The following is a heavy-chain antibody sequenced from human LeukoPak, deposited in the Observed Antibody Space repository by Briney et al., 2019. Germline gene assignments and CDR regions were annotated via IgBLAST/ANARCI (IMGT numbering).Heavy chain of an antibody. CDR1: GDSVASNIAA. Sequence: SQTLSLTCAISGDSVASNIAAWNWIRQSPSRGLEWLGRTYYRSKWYNDYAVSVKSRITINPVTSKNQFSLKLSSVTAADTAVYYCARGKGIAVAGTDFDYWGQGTLVTVSS. J-gene: IGHJ4*02. CDR2: TYYRSKWYN. CDR3: ARGKGIAVAGTDFDY. V-gene: IGHV6-1*01. D-gene: IGHD6-19*01.